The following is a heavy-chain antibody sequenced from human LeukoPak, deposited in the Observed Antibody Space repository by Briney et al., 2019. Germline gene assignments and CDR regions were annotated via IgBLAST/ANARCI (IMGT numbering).Heavy chain of an antibody. J-gene: IGHJ4*02. D-gene: IGHD4-17*01. V-gene: IGHV3-21*01. CDR2: ISSSSSYI. Sequence: GGSLRLSCAASGFTFSSYSMNWVRQAPGKGLEWVSSISSSSSYIYYADSVKGRFTISRDNAKNSLYLQMNSLRAEDTAVYYCAKDQTTVTEFDYWGQGTLVTVSS. CDR1: GFTFSSYS. CDR3: AKDQTTVTEFDY.